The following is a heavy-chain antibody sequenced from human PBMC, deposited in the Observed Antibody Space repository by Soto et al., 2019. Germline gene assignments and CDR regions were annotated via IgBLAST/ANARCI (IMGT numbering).Heavy chain of an antibody. J-gene: IGHJ5*02. CDR1: GFTFGDYA. CDR2: IRSKAYGGTT. V-gene: IGHV3-49*04. CDR3: TRAYDSSGYYPGWFDP. D-gene: IGHD3-22*01. Sequence: GGSLRLSCTASGFTFGDYAMSWVRQAPGRGLEWVGFIRSKAYGGTTEYAASVKGRFTISRDDSKSIAYLQMNSLKTEDTAVYYRTRAYDSSGYYPGWFDPGGQGTLVTVSS.